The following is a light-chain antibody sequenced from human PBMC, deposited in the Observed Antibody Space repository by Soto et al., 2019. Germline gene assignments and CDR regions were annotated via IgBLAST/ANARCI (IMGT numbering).Light chain of an antibody. CDR1: SSDVGGYNY. J-gene: IGLJ1*01. Sequence: QSVVPQPASVSGSPGQSITISCTGTSSDVGGYNYVSWYQQHPGKAPKFMIYDVSNRPSGVSNRFSGSKSGNTASLTISGLQAEDEADYYCCSYTTSNTRQIVFGTGTKVTVL. CDR3: CSYTTSNTRQIV. V-gene: IGLV2-14*01. CDR2: DVS.